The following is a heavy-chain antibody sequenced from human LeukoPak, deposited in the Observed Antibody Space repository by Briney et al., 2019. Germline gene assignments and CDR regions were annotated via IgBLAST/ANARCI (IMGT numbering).Heavy chain of an antibody. CDR3: ARDPIQNYDSSGSDY. CDR1: GFTFSSYS. Sequence: AGGSLRLSCAASGFTFSSYSMNWVRQAPGKGLEWVSSISSSSSYIYYADSVKGRFTISRDNAENSLYLQMNSLRAADTAVYYCARDPIQNYDSSGSDYWGQGTLVTVSS. V-gene: IGHV3-21*01. J-gene: IGHJ4*02. CDR2: ISSSSSYI. D-gene: IGHD3-22*01.